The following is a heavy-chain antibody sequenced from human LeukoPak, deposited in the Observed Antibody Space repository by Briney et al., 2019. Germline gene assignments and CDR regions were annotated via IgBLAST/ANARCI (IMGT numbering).Heavy chain of an antibody. D-gene: IGHD3-9*01. Sequence: GGSLRLSCEASGFTFSGYWMSWVRQAPGKGLEWVANIKTDGSEKYYVDSVKGRFTISRDNAKNSLYLQMNSLRAEDTAVYYCARDYTGYFPWGQGTLVIVSS. CDR1: GFTFSGYW. V-gene: IGHV3-7*03. J-gene: IGHJ5*02. CDR2: IKTDGSEK. CDR3: ARDYTGYFP.